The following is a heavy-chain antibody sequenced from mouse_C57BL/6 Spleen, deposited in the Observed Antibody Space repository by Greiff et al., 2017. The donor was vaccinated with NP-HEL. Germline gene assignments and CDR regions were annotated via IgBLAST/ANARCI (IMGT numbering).Heavy chain of an antibody. CDR2: IDPETGGT. V-gene: IGHV1-15*01. Sequence: VKLQQSGAELVRSGASVTLSCKASGYTFTDYEMHWVKQTPVHGLEWIGAIDPETGGTAYNQKFKGKAILTADKSSSTAYMELRSLTSEDSAVYYCTKGYYGSEAWFAYWGQGTLVTVSA. CDR3: TKGYYGSEAWFAY. D-gene: IGHD1-1*01. J-gene: IGHJ3*01. CDR1: GYTFTDYE.